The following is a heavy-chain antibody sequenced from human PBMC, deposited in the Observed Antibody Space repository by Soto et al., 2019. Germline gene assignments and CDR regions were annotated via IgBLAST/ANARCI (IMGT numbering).Heavy chain of an antibody. J-gene: IGHJ5*02. V-gene: IGHV1-46*03. CDR3: ASGEHIVVVTATPNFNS. Sequence: ASVKVSCKASGYTFTSYYMHWVRQAPGQGLEWMGIINPSGGSTSYAQKFQGRVTMTRDTSTSTVYMELSSLRSEDTAVYYCASGEHIVVVTATPNFNSWGQGTLVTVSS. CDR2: INPSGGST. CDR1: GYTFTSYY. D-gene: IGHD2-21*02.